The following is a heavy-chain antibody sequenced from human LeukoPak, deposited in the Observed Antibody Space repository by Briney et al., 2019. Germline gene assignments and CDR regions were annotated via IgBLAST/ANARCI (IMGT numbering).Heavy chain of an antibody. D-gene: IGHD6-19*01. CDR2: ISGSGGST. CDR3: AKAALYSSGWYDY. J-gene: IGHJ4*02. V-gene: IGHV3-23*01. Sequence: ETLSLTCTVSGGSVSSGSYYWSWVRQAPGKGLEWVSAISGSGGSTYYADSVKGRFTISRDNSKNTLYLQMNSLRAEDTAVYYCAKAALYSSGWYDYWGQGTLVTVSS. CDR1: GGSVSSGSYY.